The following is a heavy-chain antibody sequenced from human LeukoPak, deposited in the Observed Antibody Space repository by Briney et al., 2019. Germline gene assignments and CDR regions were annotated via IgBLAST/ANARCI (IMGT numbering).Heavy chain of an antibody. CDR2: IDPSGGST. J-gene: IGHJ3*02. D-gene: IGHD5-18*01. V-gene: IGHV1-46*01. CDR1: GYTFTGYY. CDR3: ARSMWIQLWDAFDI. Sequence: ASVKVSCKASGYTFTGYYMHWVRQAPGQGLEWMGIIDPSGGSTSYAQKFQGRVTMTRDMSTSTVYMELSSLRSEDTAVYYCARSMWIQLWDAFDIWGQGTMVTVSS.